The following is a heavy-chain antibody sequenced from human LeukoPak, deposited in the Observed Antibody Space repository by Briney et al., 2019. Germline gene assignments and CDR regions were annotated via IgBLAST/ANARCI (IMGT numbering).Heavy chain of an antibody. CDR1: GFTFSSYS. CDR2: ISSSSSTI. CDR3: ARDMRRWIQNWSGGPDY. Sequence: PGGSLRLSCAASGFTFSSYSMNWVRQAPGKGLEWVSYISSSSSTIYYADSVKGRFTISRDNAKNSLYLQMNSLRAEDTAVYYCARDMRRWIQNWSGGPDYWGQGTLVTVSS. J-gene: IGHJ4*02. V-gene: IGHV3-48*01. D-gene: IGHD5-18*01.